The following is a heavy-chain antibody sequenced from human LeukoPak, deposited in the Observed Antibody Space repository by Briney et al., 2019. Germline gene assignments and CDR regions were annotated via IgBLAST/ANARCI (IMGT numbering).Heavy chain of an antibody. D-gene: IGHD2-21*02. J-gene: IGHJ6*02. CDR1: GYTFTGYY. V-gene: IGHV1-2*02. CDR2: INPNSGGT. CDR3: ARDGTYCGGDCSNYYYYGMDV. Sequence: GASVKVSCKASGYTFTGYYMHWVRQAPGQGLEWMGWINPNSGGTNYAQKFQGRVTMTRDTSISTAYMELGRLRSDDTAVYYCARDGTYCGGDCSNYYYYGMDVWGQGTTVTVSS.